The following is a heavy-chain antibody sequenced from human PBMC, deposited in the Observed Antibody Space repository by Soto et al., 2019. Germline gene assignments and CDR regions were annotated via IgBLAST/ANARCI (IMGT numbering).Heavy chain of an antibody. J-gene: IGHJ4*02. CDR1: GFTFNNHA. CDR3: VRAGWGSVWDF. D-gene: IGHD7-27*01. V-gene: IGHV3-23*01. CDR2: ISYIDDGP. Sequence: EVRLLESGGDLVQPGESLRLSCAASGFTFNNHAMTWVRQAPGKGLEWVSTISYIDDGPIYADSVRGRFTISRDGSNNILYLQRTGLRADDSAVYYCVRAGWGSVWDFWGQGILVSVSS.